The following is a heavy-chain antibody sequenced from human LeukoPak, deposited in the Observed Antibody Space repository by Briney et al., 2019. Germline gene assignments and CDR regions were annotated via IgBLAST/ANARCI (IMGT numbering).Heavy chain of an antibody. V-gene: IGHV3-30*19. Sequence: GRSLRLSCAASGFTFSSYGMHWVRQAPGKGLEWVAVISYDGSNKYYADSVKGRFTISRDNSKNTLYLQMNSLRAEDTAVYYCAREGGDIVVVVAATNWFDPWGQGTLVTVSS. CDR2: ISYDGSNK. CDR3: AREGGDIVVVVAATNWFDP. J-gene: IGHJ5*02. D-gene: IGHD2-15*01. CDR1: GFTFSSYG.